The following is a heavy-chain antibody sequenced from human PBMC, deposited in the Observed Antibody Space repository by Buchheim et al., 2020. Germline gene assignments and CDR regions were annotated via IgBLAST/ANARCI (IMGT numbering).Heavy chain of an antibody. CDR3: VGGGGLLGELSSPFDY. CDR1: GYSFTGYH. V-gene: IGHV1-46*03. CDR2: INRSGDST. J-gene: IGHJ4*02. D-gene: IGHD3-16*02. Sequence: QVQLVQSGAEVKKPGASVKVSCKASGYSFTGYHMHWVRQAAGQGPEWMGVINRSGDSTTYAQKFQGRVTVTRDTSTSTVYMGLSSLRSEDTAVYSCVGGGGLLGELSSPFDYWGQGAL.